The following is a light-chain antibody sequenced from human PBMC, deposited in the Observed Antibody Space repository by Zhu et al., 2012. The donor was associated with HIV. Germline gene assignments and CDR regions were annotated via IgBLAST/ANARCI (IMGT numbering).Light chain of an antibody. CDR2: SAS. CDR1: QDITNS. J-gene: IGKJ2*01. Sequence: IQMTQSPSSLSASVGDRVTIACRASQDITNSLAWYQQKPGKAPKLLLYSASRLESGVPSRFSGGGSGTDFTLTISSLQPEDFATYYCLQYYSTPLTYTFGQGTNLEI. V-gene: IGKV1-NL1*01. CDR3: LQYYSTPLTYT.